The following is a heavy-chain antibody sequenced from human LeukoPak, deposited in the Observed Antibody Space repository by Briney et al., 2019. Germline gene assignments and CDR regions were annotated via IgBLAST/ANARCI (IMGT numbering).Heavy chain of an antibody. CDR1: GYTLTELS. V-gene: IGHV1-24*01. CDR2: FDPEDGET. D-gene: IGHD3-22*01. CDR3: AADYYDSSGYYSPIDY. J-gene: IGHJ4*02. Sequence: ASVKVSCKVSGYTLTELSMHWVRQAPGKGLEWMGGFDPEDGETIYAQKFQGRVTMTEDISTDTAYMELSSLRSEDTAVYYCAADYYDSSGYYSPIDYWGQGTLVTVSS.